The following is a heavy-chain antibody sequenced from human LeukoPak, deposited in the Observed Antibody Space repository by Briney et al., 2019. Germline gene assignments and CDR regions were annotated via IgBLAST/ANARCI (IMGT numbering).Heavy chain of an antibody. CDR2: INREGSER. V-gene: IGHV3-7*03. CDR1: GFTFSNYW. J-gene: IGHJ6*02. Sequence: GGSLRLSCAASGFTFSNYWMTWVRQAPGKWLEWVANINREGSERYYVDSGKGRPTTSRHDTKSSLYLQMTSLSAADPAVYYCARRNAMAVWGQGTTVIVFS. CDR3: ARRNAMAV.